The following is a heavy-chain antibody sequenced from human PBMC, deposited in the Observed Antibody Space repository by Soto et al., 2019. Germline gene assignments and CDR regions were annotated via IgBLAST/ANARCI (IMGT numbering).Heavy chain of an antibody. J-gene: IGHJ4*02. CDR3: AKDVAAAGVDYFDY. CDR2: LTRSGTT. D-gene: IGHD6-13*01. V-gene: IGHV3-23*01. Sequence: GGSLRLSCAASGFTFSSYAMGWVRQAPGKGLEWVSTLTRSGTTPYAESVRGRFTISRDNSKNTLYLQMDDPRAEDTAVYYCAKDVAAAGVDYFDYWGQGTLVTVSS. CDR1: GFTFSSYA.